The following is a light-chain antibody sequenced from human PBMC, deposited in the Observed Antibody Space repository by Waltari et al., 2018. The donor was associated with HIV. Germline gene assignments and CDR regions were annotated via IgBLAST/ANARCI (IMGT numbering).Light chain of an antibody. Sequence: QSVLTQPPSTSGTPGQRVTISCSGSSSNIGSNYVYWYQQLPGTAPKLLIYRNNQRPSGVPDRFSGSKSGTSASLAISGLRSEDEADYYCAAWDGSWVFGGGTKLTVL. CDR3: AAWDGSWV. CDR1: SSNIGSNY. CDR2: RNN. V-gene: IGLV1-47*01. J-gene: IGLJ3*02.